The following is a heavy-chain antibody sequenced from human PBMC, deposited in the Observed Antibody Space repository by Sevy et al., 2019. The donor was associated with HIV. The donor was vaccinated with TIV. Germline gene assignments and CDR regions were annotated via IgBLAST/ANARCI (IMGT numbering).Heavy chain of an antibody. V-gene: IGHV4-59*08. CDR1: GGSINSDH. J-gene: IGHJ3*02. Sequence: SETLSLTCTVSGGSINSDHWNWIRQPPGKGLEWIGYVYYTGGTTYNPSLKNRITISVDRTKNQFALKLTSVTAADTAVYYGARRNDFDIWGQGTMVTVSS. CDR3: ARRNDFDI. CDR2: VYYTGGT.